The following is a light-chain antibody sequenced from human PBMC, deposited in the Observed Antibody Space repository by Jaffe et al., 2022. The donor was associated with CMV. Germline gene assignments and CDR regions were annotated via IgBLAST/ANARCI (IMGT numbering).Light chain of an antibody. V-gene: IGKV1-39*01. CDR3: QQSYSAFT. J-gene: IGKJ1*01. CDR1: QSINKY. Sequence: DIQMTQSPSSLSTSVGDRVSITCRASQSINKYLNWYQQKPGKAPKLLIYGASTVQSGVSSRFSGSGSGTEFTLTISSLQPDDFATYYCQQSYSAFTFGQGTKLELK. CDR2: GAS.